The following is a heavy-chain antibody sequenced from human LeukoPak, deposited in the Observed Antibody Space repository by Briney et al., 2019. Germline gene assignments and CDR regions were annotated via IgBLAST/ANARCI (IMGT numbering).Heavy chain of an antibody. Sequence: GALRLSCAASGFTFSSYAMHWVRQAPGKGLKWVAVTSFDGSDNYYADSVKGRFTISRDNAKNSLYLQMNSLRAEDMAVYYCAELGITMIGGVWGKGTTVTISS. D-gene: IGHD3-10*02. CDR1: GFTFSSYA. CDR2: TSFDGSDN. J-gene: IGHJ6*04. V-gene: IGHV3-30*04. CDR3: AELGITMIGGV.